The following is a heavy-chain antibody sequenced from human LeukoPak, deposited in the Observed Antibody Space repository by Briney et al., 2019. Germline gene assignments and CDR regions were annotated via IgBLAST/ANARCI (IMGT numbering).Heavy chain of an antibody. CDR1: GFTVSSYS. CDR2: ISSSSSYI. CDR3: ARPRGCGSARCNNFDY. J-gene: IGHJ4*02. Sequence: GGSLRLSCAASGFTVSSYSMNWVRQAPGEGLEWVSSISSSSSYIYYADSVKGRFTISRDNAKNSLYLQMNSLRAEDTAVYYCARPRGCGSARCNNFDYWGQGTLVTVSS. V-gene: IGHV3-21*01. D-gene: IGHD2-2*01.